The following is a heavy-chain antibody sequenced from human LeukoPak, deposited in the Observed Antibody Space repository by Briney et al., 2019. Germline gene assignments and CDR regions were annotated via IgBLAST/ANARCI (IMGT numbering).Heavy chain of an antibody. CDR2: ISSSSYI. CDR3: ARDTGALVTHFDY. D-gene: IGHD5-18*01. J-gene: IGHJ4*02. Sequence: SGGSLRLSCAASGFTFSSYSMNWVRQAPGKGLEWVSSISSSSYIYYADSVKGRFTISRDNAKNSLYLQMNSLRAEDTAVYYCARDTGALVTHFDYWGQGTLVTVSS. CDR1: GFTFSSYS. V-gene: IGHV3-21*04.